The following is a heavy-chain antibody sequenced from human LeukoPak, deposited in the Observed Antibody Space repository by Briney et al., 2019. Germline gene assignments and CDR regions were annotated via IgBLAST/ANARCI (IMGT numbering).Heavy chain of an antibody. CDR1: GFRFSDYS. Sequence: PGGSLRLSCAVSGFRFSDYSMNWVRQAPGKGLEWVSHITSSSSTIYYADSVKGRFTISRDNAKNSLYLQMNSLRAEDTAVYYCARGLLWFGEPSGYWGQGTLVTVSS. V-gene: IGHV3-48*04. CDR2: ITSSSSTI. J-gene: IGHJ4*02. D-gene: IGHD3-10*01. CDR3: ARGLLWFGEPSGY.